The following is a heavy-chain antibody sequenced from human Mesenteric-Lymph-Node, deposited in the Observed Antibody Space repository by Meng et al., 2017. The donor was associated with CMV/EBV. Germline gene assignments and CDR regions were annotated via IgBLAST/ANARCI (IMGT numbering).Heavy chain of an antibody. CDR3: ARVNYITSFGVALDY. CDR1: GFTFSRSV. D-gene: IGHD3-3*01. J-gene: IGHJ4*02. Sequence: GESLKISCAASGFTFSRSVMSWVRQAPGKGLEWVSVISGSGSDTDYEEYADFVKGRFTISRDNSKNTVFLQLNSLRAEDTAVYYCARVNYITSFGVALDYWGQGTLVTVSS. V-gene: IGHV3-23*01. CDR2: ISGSGSDT.